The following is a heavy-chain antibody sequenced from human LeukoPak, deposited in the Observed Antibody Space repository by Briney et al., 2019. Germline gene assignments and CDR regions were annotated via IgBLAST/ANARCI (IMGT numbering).Heavy chain of an antibody. CDR2: IYPDDSET. D-gene: IGHD6-19*01. CDR3: ARHRFYSNGWSPFDY. J-gene: IGHJ4*02. V-gene: IGHV5-51*01. Sequence: GESLKISCKVSGYIFTTYWIGWVGQLPGKGLEGMGIIYPDDSETSHSPSFQGQVTISADKSLSTAFLQWSSLKASDTAMYYCARHRFYSNGWSPFDYWGQGTLVTVSP. CDR1: GYIFTTYW.